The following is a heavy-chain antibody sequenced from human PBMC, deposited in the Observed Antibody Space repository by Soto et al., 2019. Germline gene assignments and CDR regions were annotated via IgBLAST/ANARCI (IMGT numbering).Heavy chain of an antibody. Sequence: PSETLSLTCTVSGGSISSGGYYWSWIRQHPGKGLEWIGYIYYSGSTYYNPSLKSRVTISVDTSKNQFSLKLSSVTAADTAVYYCARDHKETYYDFWSGYDNWFDPWGQGTLVTVSS. CDR3: ARDHKETYYDFWSGYDNWFDP. J-gene: IGHJ5*02. CDR1: GGSISSGGYY. V-gene: IGHV4-31*03. CDR2: IYYSGST. D-gene: IGHD3-3*01.